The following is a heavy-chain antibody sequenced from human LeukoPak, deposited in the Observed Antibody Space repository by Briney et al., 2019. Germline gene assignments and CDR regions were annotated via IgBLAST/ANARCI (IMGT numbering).Heavy chain of an antibody. J-gene: IGHJ4*02. CDR3: AREDYYDSSGYLWH. Sequence: GGSLRLSCAASGFTFSNYAMTWVRQAPGKGLEWVSVVSGRGTSTYYADSVKGRFTISRDNSKNTLYLQMNSLRAEDTAVYYCAREDYYDSSGYLWHWGQGTLVTVSS. CDR1: GFTFSNYA. V-gene: IGHV3-23*01. CDR2: VSGRGTST. D-gene: IGHD3-22*01.